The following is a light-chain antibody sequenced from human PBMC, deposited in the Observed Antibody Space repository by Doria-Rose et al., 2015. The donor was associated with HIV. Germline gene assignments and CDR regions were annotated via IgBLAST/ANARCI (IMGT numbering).Light chain of an antibody. J-gene: IGKJ3*01. CDR3: QQYYDTPS. CDR2: WSS. Sequence: DIRVTQSPESLGMSLGERATLNCKSNQSLLYTSKNYLAWYQQKPGQPPKLVIYWSSTRPSVVPARCSGSGSGTDFTLTISSLEAEDVAVYYCQQYYDTPSCGPGTTVDIK. V-gene: IGKV4-1*01. CDR1: QSLLYTSKNY.